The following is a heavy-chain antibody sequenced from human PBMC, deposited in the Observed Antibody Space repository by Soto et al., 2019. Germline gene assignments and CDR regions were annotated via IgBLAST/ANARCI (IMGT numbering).Heavy chain of an antibody. Sequence: QVHLVQSGAEVKKPGASVKVFCKGFGYTFTSYGITWVRQAPGQGLEWMGWISAHNGNTDYAQKLQGRVTVTRDTSTSTAYMELRSLRSDDTAVYYCARGRYGEYWGQGALVTVSS. D-gene: IGHD3-10*01. V-gene: IGHV1-18*01. CDR3: ARGRYGEY. J-gene: IGHJ4*02. CDR2: ISAHNGNT. CDR1: GYTFTSYG.